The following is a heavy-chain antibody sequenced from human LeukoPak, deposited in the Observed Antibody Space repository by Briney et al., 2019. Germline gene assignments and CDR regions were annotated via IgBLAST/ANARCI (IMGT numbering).Heavy chain of an antibody. V-gene: IGHV3-20*04. Sequence: PTGESLRLSCAASGFTFDDYGMSWVRQAPGKGLEWVSGINWNGGSTGYADSVKGRFTISRDNAKNSLYLQMNSLRAEDTALYYCARDFWLATSCYFDYWGQGTLVTASS. J-gene: IGHJ4*02. CDR3: ARDFWLATSCYFDY. CDR1: GFTFDDYG. D-gene: IGHD5-12*01. CDR2: INWNGGST.